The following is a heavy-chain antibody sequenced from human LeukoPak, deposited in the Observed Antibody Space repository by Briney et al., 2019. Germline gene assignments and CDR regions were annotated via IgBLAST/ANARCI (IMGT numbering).Heavy chain of an antibody. CDR2: INWNGGST. J-gene: IGHJ4*02. Sequence: GGSLRLSCAASGFTFDDYGMSWVRQAPGKGLEWVSGINWNGGSTGYADSVKGRFTISRDNSKNTLYLQMNSLKTEDTAVYYCTSPLDGSGTWGQGTLVTVSS. CDR3: TSPLDGSGT. V-gene: IGHV3-20*04. CDR1: GFTFDDYG. D-gene: IGHD3-10*01.